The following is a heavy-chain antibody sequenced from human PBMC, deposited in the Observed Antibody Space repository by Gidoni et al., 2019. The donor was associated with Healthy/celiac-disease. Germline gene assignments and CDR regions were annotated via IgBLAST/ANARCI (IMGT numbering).Heavy chain of an antibody. CDR3: ARSDGSGRAFDY. CDR2: IYYSART. D-gene: IGHD3-10*01. Sequence: QVQLQESGPGLVKPSAPLSVTCTVYGGSISSYYWSWIRQPPGKGLEWIGYIYYSARTNYNPSLKSRVTISVDTSKDQFSLKLSSVTAADTAVYYCARSDGSGRAFDYWGQGTLVTVSA. V-gene: IGHV4-59*01. CDR1: GGSISSYY. J-gene: IGHJ4*02.